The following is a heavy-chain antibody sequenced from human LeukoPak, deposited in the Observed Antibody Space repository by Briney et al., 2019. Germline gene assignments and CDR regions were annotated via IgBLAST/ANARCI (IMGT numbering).Heavy chain of an antibody. Sequence: PSETLSLTCAVYGGSFSGYYWSWIRQPPGKGLEWIGEINHSGSTNYNPSLKSRVTISVDTSKSQFSLKLSSVTAADTAVYYCARGGGIAAAEDYWGQGTLVTVSS. CDR2: INHSGST. V-gene: IGHV4-34*01. CDR3: ARGGGIAAAEDY. J-gene: IGHJ4*02. D-gene: IGHD6-13*01. CDR1: GGSFSGYY.